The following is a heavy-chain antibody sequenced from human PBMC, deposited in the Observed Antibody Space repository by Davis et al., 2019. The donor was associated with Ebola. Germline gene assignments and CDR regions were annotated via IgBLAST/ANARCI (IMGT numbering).Heavy chain of an antibody. CDR3: AREGYDSSGYHWAY. V-gene: IGHV1-2*06. J-gene: IGHJ4*02. CDR2: INPNSGVT. Sequence: AASVKVSCKASGYTFTGNYIQWVRQAPGQGLEWMGRINPNSGVTNYAQKFQGRVTMTRDTSISTAYMELSRLGSDDTAVYYCAREGYDSSGYHWAYWGQGTLVTVSS. D-gene: IGHD3-22*01. CDR1: GYTFTGNY.